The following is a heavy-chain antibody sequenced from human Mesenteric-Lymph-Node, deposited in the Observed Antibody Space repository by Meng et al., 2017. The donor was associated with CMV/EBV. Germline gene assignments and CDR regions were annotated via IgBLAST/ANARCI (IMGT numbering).Heavy chain of an antibody. CDR1: GFTVSSNY. D-gene: IGHD2-2*01. Sequence: GESLKISCAASGFTVSSNYMNWVRQAPGKGLEWVSSISSSSSYISYADSVKGRFTVSRDNAKNSLYLHMNSLRAEDTAVYYCARGGVYQLPCDSWGQGTLVTVSS. J-gene: IGHJ4*02. CDR3: ARGGVYQLPCDS. CDR2: ISSSSSYI. V-gene: IGHV3-21*01.